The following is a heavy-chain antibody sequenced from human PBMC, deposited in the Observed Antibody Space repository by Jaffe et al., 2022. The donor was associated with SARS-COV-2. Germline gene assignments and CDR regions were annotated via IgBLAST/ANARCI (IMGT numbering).Heavy chain of an antibody. D-gene: IGHD2-15*01. Sequence: QVQLQESGPGLVKPSETLSLTCTVSGGSISSYYWSWIRQPPGKGLEWIGYIYYSGSTNYNPSLKSRVTISVDTSKNQFSLKLSSVTAADTAVYYCASSTNCSGGSCYPYRAFDIWGQGTMVTVSS. J-gene: IGHJ3*02. CDR1: GGSISSYY. CDR2: IYYSGST. V-gene: IGHV4-59*01. CDR3: ASSTNCSGGSCYPYRAFDI.